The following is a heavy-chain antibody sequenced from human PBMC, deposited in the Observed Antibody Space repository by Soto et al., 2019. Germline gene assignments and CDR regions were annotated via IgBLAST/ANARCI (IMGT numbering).Heavy chain of an antibody. CDR3: GRDFGSGVGIYYFXY. D-gene: IGHD3-10*01. Sequence: GGSLRLSCAASGFSFSSYSINWVRQAPGKGLEWVSSISGSSSYIYYADLVKGRFTISRDNAKNSVFLQMTSLRAEDTAVYYCGRDFGSGVGIYYFXYWGQGTPVTVSS. V-gene: IGHV3-21*01. J-gene: IGHJ4*02. CDR2: ISGSSSYI. CDR1: GFSFSSYS.